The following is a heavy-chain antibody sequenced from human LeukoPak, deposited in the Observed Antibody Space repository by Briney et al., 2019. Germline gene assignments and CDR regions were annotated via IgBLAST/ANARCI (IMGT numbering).Heavy chain of an antibody. Sequence: GGSLRLSCAASGFTFSNYNINWVRQAPGKGLEWVSYISTSGSAIFYADSVKGRFTISRDNAKNSLFLQMNSLRDEDTAVYYCARVPLYDRSGYYFYYWGRGPLVTVSS. J-gene: IGHJ4*02. V-gene: IGHV3-48*02. CDR1: GFTFSNYN. CDR3: ARVPLYDRSGYYFYY. D-gene: IGHD3-22*01. CDR2: ISTSGSAI.